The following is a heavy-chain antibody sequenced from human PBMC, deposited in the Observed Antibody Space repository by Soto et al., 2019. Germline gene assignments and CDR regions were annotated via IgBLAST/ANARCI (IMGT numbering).Heavy chain of an antibody. J-gene: IGHJ6*02. D-gene: IGHD6-6*01. CDR2: LIPIFGTA. CDR3: AGGAARYIYYYYGMDV. CDR1: GGTFSSYA. V-gene: IGHV1-69*01. Sequence: QVQLVQSGAEVKKPGSSVKVSCKASGGTFSSYAISWVRQAPGQGLEWMGGLIPIFGTANYAQKFQGRVTITADESTSTAYMELSSLRSEDTAVYYCAGGAARYIYYYYGMDVWGQGTTVTVSS.